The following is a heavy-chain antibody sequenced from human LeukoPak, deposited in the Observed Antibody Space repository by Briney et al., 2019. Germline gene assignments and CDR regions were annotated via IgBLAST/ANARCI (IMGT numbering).Heavy chain of an antibody. D-gene: IGHD3-22*01. V-gene: IGHV3-53*01. CDR1: GFTVNIYY. Sequence: GGSLRLSCVASGFTVNIYYMSWVRQAPGKGLEWVSVIYSGDSTYYADSVKGRFTISRDNSKNTLYLQMNSLRAEDTAVYYCAKVAPFYYDSSGYNAAFDIWGQGAMVTVSS. J-gene: IGHJ3*02. CDR2: IYSGDST. CDR3: AKVAPFYYDSSGYNAAFDI.